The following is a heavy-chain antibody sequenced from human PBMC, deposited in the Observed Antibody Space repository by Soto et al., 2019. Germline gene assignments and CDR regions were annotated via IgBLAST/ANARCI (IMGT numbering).Heavy chain of an antibody. Sequence: PSETLSLTCAVSGYSISSGYYWGWIRQPPGKGLEWIGSIYHSGSTYYNPSLKSRVTISVDTSKNQFSLRLSSVTAADTAVYYCARASRGPYSSGYLDSWGQGTPVTVSS. CDR3: ARASRGPYSSGYLDS. J-gene: IGHJ4*02. V-gene: IGHV4-38-2*01. D-gene: IGHD6-19*01. CDR2: IYHSGST. CDR1: GYSISSGYY.